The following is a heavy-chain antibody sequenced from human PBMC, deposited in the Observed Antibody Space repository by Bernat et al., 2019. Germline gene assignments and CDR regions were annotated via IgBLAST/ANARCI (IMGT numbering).Heavy chain of an antibody. V-gene: IGHV4-4*09. CDR1: GGSITTYY. CDR2: TGESS. CDR3: ARTIYDNSGRNWFDP. Sequence: QVQLQESGPGLVKPSETLSLTCTVSGGSITTYYWSWIRQPPGKGLEWIGYTGESSNYNPSLKSRLTISIDASKNQFSLKLSSVTAADTAVYYCARTIYDNSGRNWFDPWGQGTLVTVSS. J-gene: IGHJ5*02. D-gene: IGHD3-22*01.